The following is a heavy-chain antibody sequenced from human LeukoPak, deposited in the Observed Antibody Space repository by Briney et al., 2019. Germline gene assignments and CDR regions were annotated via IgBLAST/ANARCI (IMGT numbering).Heavy chain of an antibody. D-gene: IGHD1-1*01. CDR1: GFSLNSHD. J-gene: IGHJ4*02. Sequence: TGGSLRLFCVPSGFSLNSHDASWFRQAPGKGLEWVSTIGRGGTDTYYADSVRGRFTIPKDSSKNTLQMNSLSAEDTAIYYCVKHSGGVYGNSDYWGQGVLVTVSS. CDR3: VKHSGGVYGNSDY. V-gene: IGHV3-23*01. CDR2: IGRGGTDT.